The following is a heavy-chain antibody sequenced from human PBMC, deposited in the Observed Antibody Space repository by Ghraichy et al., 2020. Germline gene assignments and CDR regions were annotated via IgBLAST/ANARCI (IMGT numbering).Heavy chain of an antibody. CDR2: IYYSGST. V-gene: IGHV4-39*01. Sequence: SETLSLTCTVSGGSISSSSYYWGWIRQPPGKGLEWIGSIYYSGSTYYNPSLKSRVTISVDTSKNQFSLKLSSVTAADTAVYYCARHGWNSYWYFDLWGRGTLVTVSS. D-gene: IGHD1-7*01. CDR3: ARHGWNSYWYFDL. CDR1: GGSISSSSYY. J-gene: IGHJ2*01.